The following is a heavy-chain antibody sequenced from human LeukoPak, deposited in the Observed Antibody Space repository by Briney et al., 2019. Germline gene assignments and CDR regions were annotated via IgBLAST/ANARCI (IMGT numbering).Heavy chain of an antibody. V-gene: IGHV4-31*03. J-gene: IGHJ4*02. CDR3: ARDPMVRVDY. CDR1: GGSISSGGYY. Sequence: SETLSLTCTVSGGSISSGGYYWSWIRQHPGKGLEWIGYIYYSGSTYYNPSLKSRVTISVDTSKNQFSLKLSSVTAADTAVYYCARDPMVRVDYWGQGTLVTVSS. CDR2: IYYSGST. D-gene: IGHD3-10*01.